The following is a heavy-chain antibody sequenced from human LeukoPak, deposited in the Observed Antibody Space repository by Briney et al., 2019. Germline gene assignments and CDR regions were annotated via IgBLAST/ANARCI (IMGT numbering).Heavy chain of an antibody. D-gene: IGHD6-25*01. CDR2: IYTSGST. CDR3: ARVSVSQRGLGFDY. CDR1: GGSISSYY. V-gene: IGHV4-4*07. J-gene: IGHJ4*02. Sequence: PSETLSLICTVSGGSISSYYWSWIRQPAGKGLEWIGRIYTSGSTNYNPSLKSRVTMSVDTSKNQFSLKLSSVTAADTAVYYCARVSVSQRGLGFDYWGQGTLVTVSS.